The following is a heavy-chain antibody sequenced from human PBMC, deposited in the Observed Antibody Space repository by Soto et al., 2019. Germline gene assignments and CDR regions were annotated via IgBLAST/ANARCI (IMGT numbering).Heavy chain of an antibody. CDR3: ARPRPNFGAVDS. CDR1: GYSITSSSF. Sequence: QVQLQKSSPGLVKPSETLSLTCAVSGYSITSSSFWGWIRQPPGKGLEWIGSIHLGGTTYYDSTLKGRVTISVDTSRNEFSQKLSSVPAADTAVYYCARPRPNFGAVDSWGQGALVTVST. CDR2: IHLGGTT. D-gene: IGHD3-10*01. V-gene: IGHV4-38-2*01. J-gene: IGHJ4*02.